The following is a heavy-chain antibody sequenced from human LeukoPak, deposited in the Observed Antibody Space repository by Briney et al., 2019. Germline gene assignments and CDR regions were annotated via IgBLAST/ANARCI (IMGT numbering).Heavy chain of an antibody. CDR1: GGSISSGSYY. Sequence: SETLSLTCTVSGGSISSGSYYWSWIRQPAGEGLEWIGRIYSSGSTNYNPSLKSRVTISVDTSKNQFSLELSSVTAADTAVYYCARLGDVAWLDPWGQGTLVTVSS. V-gene: IGHV4-61*02. D-gene: IGHD2-15*01. CDR3: ARLGDVAWLDP. J-gene: IGHJ5*02. CDR2: IYSSGST.